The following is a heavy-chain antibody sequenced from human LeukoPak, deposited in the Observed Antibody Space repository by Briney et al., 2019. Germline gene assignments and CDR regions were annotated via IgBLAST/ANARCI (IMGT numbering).Heavy chain of an antibody. D-gene: IGHD1-26*01. CDR2: IYSSGST. CDR3: ARAKWNYVDF. CDR1: GGSISSYY. V-gene: IGHV4-59*01. J-gene: IGHJ4*02. Sequence: SETLSLTCTVSGGSISSYYWSWIRQPPGKGLEWIGYIYSSGSTNYNPSLKSRVTISIDTSKNQFSLKLSSVTAADTAVYYCARAKWNYVDFWGQGALVTVSS.